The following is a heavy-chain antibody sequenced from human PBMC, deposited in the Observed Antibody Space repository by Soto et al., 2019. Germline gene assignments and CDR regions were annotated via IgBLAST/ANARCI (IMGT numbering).Heavy chain of an antibody. J-gene: IGHJ4*02. V-gene: IGHV1-18*01. D-gene: IGHD2-21*01. CDR1: GYNFATYG. CDR2: ISAYNGNT. Sequence: QVQLVQSGPEVKKPGASVKVSCKTSGYNFATYGMSWVRQAPGQGLEWIGWISAYNGNTESTQKFQGRVTMTTDTSTGTAYMELSGLTSDDSAMYYWARDLLVVSPAAYFDYWGQGTLVTVSS. CDR3: ARDLLVVSPAAYFDY.